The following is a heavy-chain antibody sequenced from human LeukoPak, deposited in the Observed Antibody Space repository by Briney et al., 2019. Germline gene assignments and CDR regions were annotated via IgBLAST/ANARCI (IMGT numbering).Heavy chain of an antibody. V-gene: IGHV4-34*01. J-gene: IGHJ4*02. CDR1: GGSFSNYY. Sequence: SETLSLTCAVFGGSFSNYYLHWIRQPPGKGLEWIGEIDHSGRTKYNPSLKSRVTISVDTSKNQFSLKLSSVTAADTAVYYCASSIVLDDSSGYYYVWPFDYWGQGTLVTVSS. D-gene: IGHD3-22*01. CDR3: ASSIVLDDSSGYYYVWPFDY. CDR2: IDHSGRT.